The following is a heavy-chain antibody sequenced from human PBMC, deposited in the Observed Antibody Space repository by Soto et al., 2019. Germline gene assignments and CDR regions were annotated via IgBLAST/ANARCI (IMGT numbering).Heavy chain of an antibody. CDR1: GYIFTGYY. CDR2: INPNSGDT. CDR3: ATSRISIAVAGETEYYFDY. J-gene: IGHJ4*02. D-gene: IGHD6-19*01. Sequence: ASVKVSCKASGYIFTGYYMHWVRQAPGQGLEWMGWINPNSGDTNYTQKFQGWVTMTRDKSISTAYMELSRLRSDDTAVYYCATSRISIAVAGETEYYFDYWGQGTLVTVSS. V-gene: IGHV1-2*04.